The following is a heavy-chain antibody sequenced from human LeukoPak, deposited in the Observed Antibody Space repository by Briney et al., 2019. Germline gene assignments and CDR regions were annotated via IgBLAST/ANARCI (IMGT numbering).Heavy chain of an antibody. J-gene: IGHJ4*02. V-gene: IGHV3-7*01. Sequence: GGSLRLSCAASGFTFSSYWMSWVRQAPGKGLEWVANIKQDGSEKYYVDSVKGRFTVSRDNAENSLYLQMNSLRVEDTAMYYCAKVAASGISPTDYWGQGTLVTVSS. CDR1: GFTFSSYW. CDR3: AKVAASGISPTDY. CDR2: IKQDGSEK. D-gene: IGHD6-13*01.